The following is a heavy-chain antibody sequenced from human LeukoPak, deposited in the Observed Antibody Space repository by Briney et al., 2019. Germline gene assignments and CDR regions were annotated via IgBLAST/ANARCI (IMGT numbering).Heavy chain of an antibody. J-gene: IGHJ4*02. D-gene: IGHD3-22*01. V-gene: IGHV4-30-4*01. CDR2: IYYSGST. CDR1: GGSISSGDYY. CDR3: ARVGYYDSSGYYYGYLFDY. Sequence: SQTLSLTCTVSGGSISSGDYYWNWIRQPPGKGLEWIGYIYYSGSTYYNPSLKSRVTISVDTSKNQFSLKLSSVTAADTAVYYCARVGYYDSSGYYYGYLFDYWGQGTLVTDSS.